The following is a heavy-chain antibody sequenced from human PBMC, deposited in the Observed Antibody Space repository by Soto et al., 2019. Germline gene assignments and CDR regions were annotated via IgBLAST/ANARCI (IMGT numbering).Heavy chain of an antibody. CDR3: ARDPCITGTTFSGWWFDP. J-gene: IGHJ5*02. CDR1: GYTFTSYG. V-gene: IGHV1-18*01. D-gene: IGHD1-20*01. Sequence: ASVKVSCKASGYTFTSYGISWVRQAPGQGLEWMGWISAYNGNTNYAQKLQGRVTMTTDTSTSTAYMELRSLRSDDTAVYYCARDPCITGTTFSGWWFDPWGQGTLVTVSS. CDR2: ISAYNGNT.